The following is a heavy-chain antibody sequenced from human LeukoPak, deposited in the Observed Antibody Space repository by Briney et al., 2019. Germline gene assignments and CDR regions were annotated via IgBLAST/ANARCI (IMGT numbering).Heavy chain of an antibody. CDR1: GFTFTDFY. V-gene: IGHV3-11*04. J-gene: IGHJ3*02. Sequence: PGGSLRLSCAASGFTFTDFYMTWIRQAPGKGLQWVAYISDSGTTVDYADSVKGRFTISRDNAKNSLYLQMNSLRAEDTAVYYCARVGAGTGIDIWGQGTMVTVSS. CDR3: ARVGAGTGIDI. D-gene: IGHD6-13*01. CDR2: ISDSGTTV.